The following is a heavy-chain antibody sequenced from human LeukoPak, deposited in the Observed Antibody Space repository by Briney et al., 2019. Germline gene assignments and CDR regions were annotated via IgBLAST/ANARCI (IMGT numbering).Heavy chain of an antibody. CDR2: IKQDGSEK. D-gene: IGHD3-3*01. Sequence: GGSLRLSCAASRFTFSSYWMSWVRQAPGKGLEWVANIKQDGSEKYYVDSVKGRFTISRDNAKNSLYLQMNSLRAEDTAVYYCARELRFLEWLNFDYWGQGTLVTVSS. CDR1: RFTFSSYW. V-gene: IGHV3-7*01. CDR3: ARELRFLEWLNFDY. J-gene: IGHJ4*02.